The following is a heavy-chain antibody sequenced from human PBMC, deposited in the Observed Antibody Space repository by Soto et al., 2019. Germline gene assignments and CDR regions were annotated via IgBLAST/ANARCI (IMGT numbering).Heavy chain of an antibody. CDR1: GFTFDDYA. CDR2: VSWNSGNI. D-gene: IGHD5-18*01. J-gene: IGHJ4*02. V-gene: IGHV3-9*01. Sequence: SLRLSCAASGFTFDDYAMHWVRQAPGKGLEWVSGVSWNSGNIGYADSVKGRFTISRDNAKNSLYLQMNSLRAEDTALYYCAKPQSGGYSYGYGFYYFDYWGQGALVTAPQ. CDR3: AKPQSGGYSYGYGFYYFDY.